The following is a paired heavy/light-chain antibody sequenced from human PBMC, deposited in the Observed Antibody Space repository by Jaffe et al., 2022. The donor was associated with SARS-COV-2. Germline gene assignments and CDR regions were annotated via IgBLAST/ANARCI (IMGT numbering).Light chain of an antibody. Sequence: EIVLTQSPGTLSLSPGERATLSCRASQSVSSNYLAWYQQKPGQAPRLLIYGASSRATGIPDRFSGSGSGTDFTLTISRLEPEDFAVYYCQQYGSLLTFGGGTKVEIK. CDR1: QSVSSNY. CDR2: GAS. V-gene: IGKV3-20*01. CDR3: QQYGSLLT. J-gene: IGKJ4*01.
Heavy chain of an antibody. CDR1: GGSINSDSYY. Sequence: QLQLQESGPGLVKPPETLSLTCTVSGGSINSDSYYWGWIRQPPGKGLEWIGSIHYSGSTYYNPSLKSRVTISVGTSRNQFSLRLSSVTAADTAVYYCARHPLTMIRGVISGRRNWFDPWGQGTLVTVSS. CDR2: IHYSGST. D-gene: IGHD3-10*01. V-gene: IGHV4-39*01. CDR3: ARHPLTMIRGVISGRRNWFDP. J-gene: IGHJ5*02.